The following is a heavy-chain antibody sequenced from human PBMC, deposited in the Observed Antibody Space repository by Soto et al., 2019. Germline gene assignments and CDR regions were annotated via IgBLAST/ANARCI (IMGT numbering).Heavy chain of an antibody. Sequence: PGGSLRLSCAASGFTFSNYAMHWVRQAPGKGLEWVAGISYDGSNKYYADSVKGRFTISRDNSKNMLYLQMNSLRAEDTAVYYCASDRSSGSCVSYCGLDFWGQGPTVTVSS. CDR2: ISYDGSNK. V-gene: IGHV3-30-3*01. CDR3: ASDRSSGSCVSYCGLDF. D-gene: IGHD3-22*01. J-gene: IGHJ6*02. CDR1: GFTFSNYA.